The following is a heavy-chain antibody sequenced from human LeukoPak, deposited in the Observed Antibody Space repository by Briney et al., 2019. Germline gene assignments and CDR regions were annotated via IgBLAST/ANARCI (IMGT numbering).Heavy chain of an antibody. V-gene: IGHV1-8*01. Sequence: ASVKVSFKASGYTFTSYDINWVRQATGQGLEWMGWMNPNSGNTGYAQKFQGRVTMTRNTSISTAYMELSSLRSEDTAVYYCARNVDIVATIYDAFDIWGQGTMVTVSS. D-gene: IGHD5-12*01. CDR2: MNPNSGNT. CDR1: GYTFTSYD. J-gene: IGHJ3*02. CDR3: ARNVDIVATIYDAFDI.